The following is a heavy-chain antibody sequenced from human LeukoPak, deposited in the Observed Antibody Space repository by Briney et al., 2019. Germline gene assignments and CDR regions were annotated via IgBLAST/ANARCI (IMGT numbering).Heavy chain of an antibody. V-gene: IGHV3-48*01. J-gene: IGHJ3*02. CDR3: ARDKDYASDM. Sequence: GGSLRLSCAASGFTSSSHNMNWVRQAPGKGLEWISFINFKSEDIRYADSVEGRFIISRDNARKSLYLHMNSLRAEDTAVYYCARDKDYASDMWGQGTMVTVAS. CDR2: INFKSEDI. D-gene: IGHD4-11*01. CDR1: GFTSSSHN.